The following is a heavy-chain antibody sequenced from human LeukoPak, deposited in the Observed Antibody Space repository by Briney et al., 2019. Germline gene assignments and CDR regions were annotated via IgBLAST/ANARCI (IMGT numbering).Heavy chain of an antibody. D-gene: IGHD1-1*01. J-gene: IGHJ4*02. CDR1: GFTFSRYV. CDR3: AKATGTLGN. Sequence: GGSLRLSCASSGFTFSRYVLTWVRQAPGKGLEWVSAIGVSGGSTFYADSVKGRFTISRDNSKNTLYLLMNNLRAEDTAVYYCAKATGTLGNWGQGTLVTVSS. CDR2: IGVSGGST. V-gene: IGHV3-23*01.